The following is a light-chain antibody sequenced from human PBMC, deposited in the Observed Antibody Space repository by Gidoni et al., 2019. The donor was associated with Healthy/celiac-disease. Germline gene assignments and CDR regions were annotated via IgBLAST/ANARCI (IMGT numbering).Light chain of an antibody. J-gene: IGLJ1*01. Sequence: SYELTQPPSVSVSPGQPASITCSGDKLGDKYACWYQQKPGLSPVLVIYQDSKRPSGIPERFSGSNSGNTATLTISGTQAMDEADYYCQAWDSSTDYVFGTGTKVTVL. CDR1: KLGDKY. CDR3: QAWDSSTDYV. CDR2: QDS. V-gene: IGLV3-1*01.